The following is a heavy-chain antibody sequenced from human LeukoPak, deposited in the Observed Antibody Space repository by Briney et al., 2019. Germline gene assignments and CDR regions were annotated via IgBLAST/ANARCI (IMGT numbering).Heavy chain of an antibody. D-gene: IGHD3-22*01. Sequence: GGSLRLSCAASGFTFSSYSMNWVRQAPGKGLEWVSYISSSSSTIYYADSVKGRFTISRDNAKNSLYLQMNSLRAEDTAVYYCARDRNYYDSSGEEYFQHWGQGTLVTVSS. V-gene: IGHV3-48*01. CDR2: ISSSSSTI. CDR3: ARDRNYYDSSGEEYFQH. CDR1: GFTFSSYS. J-gene: IGHJ1*01.